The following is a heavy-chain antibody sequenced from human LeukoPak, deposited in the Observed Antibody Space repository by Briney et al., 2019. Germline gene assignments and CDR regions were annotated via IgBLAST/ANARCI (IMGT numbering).Heavy chain of an antibody. CDR1: GFTFSSYA. CDR3: AKSPRGSRIDY. J-gene: IGHJ4*02. Sequence: GGSLRLSCAASGFTFSSYAMHWVRQAPGKGLEWVAVISYDGSNKYYADSVKGRFTISGDNSKNTLYLQMNSLRAEDTALYYCAKSPRGSRIDYWGQGTLVTVSS. CDR2: ISYDGSNK. V-gene: IGHV3-30-3*02. D-gene: IGHD3-10*01.